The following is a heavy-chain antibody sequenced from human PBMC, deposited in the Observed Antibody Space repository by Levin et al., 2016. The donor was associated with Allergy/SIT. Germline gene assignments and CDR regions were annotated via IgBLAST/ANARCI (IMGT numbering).Heavy chain of an antibody. V-gene: IGHV4-61*02. D-gene: IGHD5-24*01. CDR3: AREARDPYYYYGMDV. Sequence: SETLSLTCTVSGGSISSGSYYWSWIRQPAGKGLEWIGRIYFSGDTNYNPSLKSRVTISVDTSKNQFSLKLSSVIAADTAVYFCAREARDPYYYYGMDVWGQGTTVTVSS. CDR1: GGSISSGSYY. CDR2: IYFSGDT. J-gene: IGHJ6*02.